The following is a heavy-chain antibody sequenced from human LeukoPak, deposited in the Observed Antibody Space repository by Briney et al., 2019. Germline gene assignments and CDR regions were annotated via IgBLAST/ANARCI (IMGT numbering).Heavy chain of an antibody. CDR2: MNPNSGNT. D-gene: IGHD1-26*01. V-gene: IGHV1-8*01. CDR1: GYTFTSYD. Sequence: ASVKVSCKASGYTFTSYDINWVRQATGQGLEWMGWMNPNSGNTGYAQKFQGRVTMTRSTSISTAYMELSSLGSEDTAVYYCARRRRSSGRNNWFDPWGQGTLVTVSS. J-gene: IGHJ5*02. CDR3: ARRRRSSGRNNWFDP.